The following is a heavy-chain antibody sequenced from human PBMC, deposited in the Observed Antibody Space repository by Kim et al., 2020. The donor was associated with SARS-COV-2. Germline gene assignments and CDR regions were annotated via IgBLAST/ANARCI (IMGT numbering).Heavy chain of an antibody. J-gene: IGHJ6*02. CDR1: GFTVSSNY. CDR3: AIGNYYYGMDV. Sequence: GGSLRLSCAASGFTVSSNYMSWVRQAPGKGLEWVSVIYSVGSTYYADSVKGRFTISRDNSKNTLYLQMNILRAEDTAVYYCAIGNYYYGMDVWGQGTTVTVSS. V-gene: IGHV3-66*01. CDR2: IYSVGST.